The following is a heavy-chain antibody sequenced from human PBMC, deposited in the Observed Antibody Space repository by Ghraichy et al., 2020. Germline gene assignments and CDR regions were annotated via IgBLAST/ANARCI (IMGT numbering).Heavy chain of an antibody. D-gene: IGHD3-10*01. CDR2: IYYSGST. V-gene: IGHV4-31*03. CDR3: ARNPQTFTYYYGSGSQGYFDY. Sequence: SETLSLTCTVSGGSISSGGYYWSWIRQHPGKGLEWIGYIYYSGSTYYNPSLKSRVTISVDTSKNQFSLKLSSVTAADTAVYYCARNPQTFTYYYGSGSQGYFDYWCQGTLATVSS. CDR1: GGSISSGGYY. J-gene: IGHJ4*02.